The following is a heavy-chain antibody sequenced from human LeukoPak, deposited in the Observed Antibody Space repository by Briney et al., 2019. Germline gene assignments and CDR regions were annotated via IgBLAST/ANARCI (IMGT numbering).Heavy chain of an antibody. CDR3: ARAYTSSCRWFDP. D-gene: IGHD6-13*01. Sequence: SETLSLTCTVSGGSISSGGYYWSWIRQHPEKGLEWIGYIYYSGSSYYNPSLKSRITISVDTSKNQFSLKLSSVTAADTAVYYCARAYTSSCRWFDPWGQGTLVTVSS. CDR2: IYYSGSS. J-gene: IGHJ5*02. V-gene: IGHV4-31*03. CDR1: GGSISSGGYY.